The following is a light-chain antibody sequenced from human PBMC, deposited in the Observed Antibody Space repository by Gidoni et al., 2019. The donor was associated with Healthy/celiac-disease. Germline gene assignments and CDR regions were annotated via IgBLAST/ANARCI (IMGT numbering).Light chain of an antibody. CDR2: SNN. CDR1: SSNIGSTT. V-gene: IGLV1-44*01. Sequence: QSVLTQPPSASGTPGQKVPTSCSGSSSNIGSTTVNWYQQLPGTAPKLLIYSNNQRPSGVPDRFSGSKSGTSASLAISRLQSEDEPDYYCAAWDDSLNGRYVFGTGTKVTVL. J-gene: IGLJ1*01. CDR3: AAWDDSLNGRYV.